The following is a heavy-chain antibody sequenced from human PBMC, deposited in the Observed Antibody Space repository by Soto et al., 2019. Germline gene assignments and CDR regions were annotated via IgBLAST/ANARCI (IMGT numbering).Heavy chain of an antibody. V-gene: IGHV1-46*01. CDR2: INPKGGST. J-gene: IGHJ6*02. CDR1: GYTLTSYY. D-gene: IGHD2-8*01. Sequence: GASVKVSCKASGYTLTSYYMHWVRQAPGQGPEWMGVINPKGGSTSYPQKFQGRVTMTRDTSMSTVYMELSGLRSEDTAVYYCARVPSGYCNNGVCLGGMDVWGQGTTVTVSS. CDR3: ARVPSGYCNNGVCLGGMDV.